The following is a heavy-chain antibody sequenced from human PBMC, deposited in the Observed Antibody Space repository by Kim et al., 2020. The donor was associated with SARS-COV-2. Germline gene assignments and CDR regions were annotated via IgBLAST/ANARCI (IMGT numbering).Heavy chain of an antibody. V-gene: IGHV4-39*01. D-gene: IGHD6-13*01. CDR3: ASLIAAAGTAIDY. Sequence: YNPSLKSPVTISVDTSKNQFSLKLSSVTAADTAVYYCASLIAAAGTAIDYWGQGTLVTVSS. J-gene: IGHJ4*02.